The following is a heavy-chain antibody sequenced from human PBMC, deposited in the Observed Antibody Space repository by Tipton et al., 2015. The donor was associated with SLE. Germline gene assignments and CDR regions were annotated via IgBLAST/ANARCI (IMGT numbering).Heavy chain of an antibody. CDR2: IYTSGST. Sequence: GLVKPSETLSLTCAVSGYSISSGYYWSWIRQPAGKGLEWIGRIYTSGSTNYNPSLKSRVTISVDTPKNQFSLKLSSVTAADTAVYYCARSYVGATFDYWGQGTLVTVSS. J-gene: IGHJ4*02. D-gene: IGHD1-26*01. CDR3: ARSYVGATFDY. CDR1: GYSISSGYY. V-gene: IGHV4-61*02.